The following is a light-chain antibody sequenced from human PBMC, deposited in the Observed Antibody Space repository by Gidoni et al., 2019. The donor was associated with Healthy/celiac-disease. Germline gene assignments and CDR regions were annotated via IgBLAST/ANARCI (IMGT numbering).Light chain of an antibody. V-gene: IGLV2-11*01. CDR3: CSYAGSYTL. CDR2: DVS. J-gene: IGLJ2*01. CDR1: SSDVGGYNY. Sequence: QSALTQPRSVSGSPGQSVTISCTGTSSDVGGYNYVSWYQQHPGKAPKLMIYDVSKRPSGVPDRFSGSKSGNTASLTSAGLQAEDEADYYRCSYAGSYTLFGGGTKLTVL.